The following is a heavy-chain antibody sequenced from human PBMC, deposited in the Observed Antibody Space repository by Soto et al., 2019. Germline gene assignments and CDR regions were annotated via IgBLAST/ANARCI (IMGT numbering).Heavy chain of an antibody. D-gene: IGHD2-15*01. Sequence: QVQLVQSGAEVKKPGASVKVSCKASGYTFTSYAIHWVRQAPGHRLEWLGWINAGNGETRYPREFQDRVTSTMDTSARTTYMELSSLRSEDTSVYYYERDYGSSWDYWGQGTQVTVSS. CDR2: INAGNGET. J-gene: IGHJ4*02. CDR1: GYTFTSYA. V-gene: IGHV1-3*01. CDR3: ERDYGSSWDY.